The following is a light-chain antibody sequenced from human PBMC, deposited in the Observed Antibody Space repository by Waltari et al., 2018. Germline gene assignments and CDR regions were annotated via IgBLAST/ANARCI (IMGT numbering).Light chain of an antibody. CDR2: EDT. J-gene: IGLJ2*01. CDR1: SGNIASNY. V-gene: IGLV6-57*03. Sequence: VSESPGKTVPISCTRSSGNIASNYVQWYQQRPGGAPTTIIYEDTQRPSGVPDRFSGSIDSSSNSASLTISGLITEDEADYYCQSYDLNSRVVFGGRTKLTVL. CDR3: QSYDLNSRVV.